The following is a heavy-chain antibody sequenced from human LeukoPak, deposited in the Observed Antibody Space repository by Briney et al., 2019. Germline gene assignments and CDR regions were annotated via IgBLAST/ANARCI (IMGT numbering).Heavy chain of an antibody. CDR2: ISDSGGST. Sequence: PSETLSLTCAVYGGSFSGYYWSWVRQAPGKGLEWVSAISDSGGSTYYADSVKGRFTISRDNSKNTLYLQMNSLRAEDTALYYCAKDSKKSSVYNSPDYGGQGTLVSVS. V-gene: IGHV3-23*01. D-gene: IGHD2/OR15-2a*01. J-gene: IGHJ4*02. CDR3: AKDSKKSSVYNSPDY. CDR1: GGSFSGYY.